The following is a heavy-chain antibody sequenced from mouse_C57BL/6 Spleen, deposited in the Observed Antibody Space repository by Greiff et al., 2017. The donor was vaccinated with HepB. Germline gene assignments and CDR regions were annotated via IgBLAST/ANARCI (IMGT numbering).Heavy chain of an antibody. J-gene: IGHJ4*01. Sequence: VQLQQSGPELVKPGASVKISCKASGYSFTGYYMNWVKQSPEKSLEWIGEINPSTGGTTYNQKFKAKATLTVDKSSSTAYMQLKSLTSEDSAVYYCARREPSERYAMDYWGQGTSVTVSS. CDR1: GYSFTGYY. V-gene: IGHV1-42*01. CDR2: INPSTGGT. CDR3: ARREPSERYAMDY.